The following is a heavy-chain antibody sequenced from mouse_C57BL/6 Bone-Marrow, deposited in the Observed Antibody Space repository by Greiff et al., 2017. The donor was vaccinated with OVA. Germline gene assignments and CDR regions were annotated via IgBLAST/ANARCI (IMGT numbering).Heavy chain of an antibody. CDR3: ARHYYGSSPAY. CDR2: ISSGGSYT. CDR1: GFTFSSYG. V-gene: IGHV5-6*02. J-gene: IGHJ3*01. D-gene: IGHD1-1*01. Sequence: DVMLVESGGDLVKPGGSLKLSCAASGFTFSSYGMSWVRQTPDKRLEWVATISSGGSYTYYPDSVKGRFTISRDNAKNTLYLQMSSLKSEDTAMYYCARHYYGSSPAYWGQGTLVTVSA.